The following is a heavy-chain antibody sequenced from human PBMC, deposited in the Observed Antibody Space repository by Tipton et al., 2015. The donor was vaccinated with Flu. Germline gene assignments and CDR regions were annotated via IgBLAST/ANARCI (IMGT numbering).Heavy chain of an antibody. CDR1: GGSIGSSSYY. CDR3: ARVPTGYLVDY. Sequence: TLSLTCTVSGGSIGSSSYYWGWIRQPPGKGLEWIGSIYYSGSTYYNPSLKSRVTISVDTSKNQFSLKLSSVTAADTAVYYCARVPTGYLVDYWGQGTLVTVSS. V-gene: IGHV4-39*07. D-gene: IGHD1-14*01. CDR2: IYYSGST. J-gene: IGHJ4*02.